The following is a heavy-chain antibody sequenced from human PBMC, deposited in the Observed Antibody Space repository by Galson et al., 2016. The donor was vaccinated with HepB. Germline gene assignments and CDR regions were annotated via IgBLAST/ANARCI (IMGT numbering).Heavy chain of an antibody. CDR2: IDWDDDK. CDR3: AHRPEDRGGSPFDY. Sequence: PALVKPTQTLTLTCTFSGFSLSARPMCVSWVRQPPGKALEWLALIDWDDDKRYRPSLRSRLTITKDTSKNQVVLTMTNMDPVDTGTYYCAHRPEDRGGSPFDYWGQGTLVTVSS. V-gene: IGHV2-5*08. D-gene: IGHD2-15*01. J-gene: IGHJ4*02. CDR1: GFSLSARPMC.